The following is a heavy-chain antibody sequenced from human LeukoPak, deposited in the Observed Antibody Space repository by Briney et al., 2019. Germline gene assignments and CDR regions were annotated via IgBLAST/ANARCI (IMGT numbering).Heavy chain of an antibody. J-gene: IGHJ4*02. D-gene: IGHD6-6*01. V-gene: IGHV3-30*02. CDR1: GFTFSSYG. CDR3: AKDLGYSSSYNITLLDY. Sequence: GGSLRLSCAASGFTFSSYGMHWVSQAPGKGLEWVAFIRYDGSNKYYADSVKGRFTISRDNSKNTLYLQMNSLRAEDTAVYYCAKDLGYSSSYNITLLDYWGQGTLVTVSS. CDR2: IRYDGSNK.